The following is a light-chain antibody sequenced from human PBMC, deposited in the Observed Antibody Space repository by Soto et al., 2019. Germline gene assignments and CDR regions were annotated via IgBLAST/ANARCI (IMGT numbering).Light chain of an antibody. CDR1: QSVGSY. V-gene: IGKV3-11*01. Sequence: EIVLTQPPATLSLSPGERATLSCRASQSVGSYLAWYQQKPGQAPRLLIYDAFNRATGIPARFSGSGSGTDFTLTISSLEPEDFAVYYCQQRSNWPPVTFGGGTKVEIK. CDR3: QQRSNWPPVT. J-gene: IGKJ4*01. CDR2: DAF.